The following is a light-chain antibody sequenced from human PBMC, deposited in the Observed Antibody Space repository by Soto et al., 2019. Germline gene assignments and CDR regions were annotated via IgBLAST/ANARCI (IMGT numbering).Light chain of an antibody. Sequence: DIQMTQSPSTLCASVVDRVTISCRASQTISTWLAWYQQKPGKAPELLIYDASTLESEVPSRFSGSGSGTEFSLTISSLQPDDFATFYCQQYSSFSRTFGQGTKVDIK. J-gene: IGKJ1*01. CDR3: QQYSSFSRT. V-gene: IGKV1-5*01. CDR2: DAS. CDR1: QTISTW.